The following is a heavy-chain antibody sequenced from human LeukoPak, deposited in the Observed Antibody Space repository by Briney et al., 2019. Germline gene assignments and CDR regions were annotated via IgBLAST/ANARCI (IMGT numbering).Heavy chain of an antibody. Sequence: PGGSLSLSCAASGFTFSGYVMSWVRRAPGKGLGWSSAIRGGGVGTYYADSVKGRFTISRDNSKNTLYLQMNSLRAEDTAVYYCAKKGTYCSGGSCYGYYYYMDVWGKGTTVTVSS. D-gene: IGHD2-15*01. CDR3: AKKGTYCSGGSCYGYYYYMDV. J-gene: IGHJ6*03. CDR2: IRGGGVGT. V-gene: IGHV3-23*01. CDR1: GFTFSGYV.